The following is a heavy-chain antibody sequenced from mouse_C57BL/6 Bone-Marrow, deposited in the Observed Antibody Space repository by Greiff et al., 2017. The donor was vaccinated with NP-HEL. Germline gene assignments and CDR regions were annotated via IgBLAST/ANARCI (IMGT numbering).Heavy chain of an antibody. D-gene: IGHD1-1*01. CDR2: IYPRSGNT. CDR3: ARWYYGSSLWFAY. CDR1: GYTFTSYG. J-gene: IGHJ3*01. V-gene: IGHV1-81*01. Sequence: VQLQESGAELARPGASVKLSCKASGYTFTSYGISWVKQRTGQGLEWIGEIYPRSGNTYYNEKFKGKATLTADKSSSTAYMGLRSLTSEDSAVYFCARWYYGSSLWFAYWGQGTLVTVSA.